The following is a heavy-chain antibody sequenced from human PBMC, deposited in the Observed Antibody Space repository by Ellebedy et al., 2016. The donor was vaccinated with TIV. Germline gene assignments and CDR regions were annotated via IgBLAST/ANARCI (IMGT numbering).Heavy chain of an antibody. CDR3: VTWGQSYDR. D-gene: IGHD3-16*01. Sequence: PGGSLRLSCAASGFIISGDWMSWVRQAPGKGLEWVAHINTDGSAEYYVDSVKGRFTISRDNAKRSLFLQMNSLRVDDTAVYYCVTWGQSYDRWGQGSLVTISS. CDR2: INTDGSAE. V-gene: IGHV3-7*03. CDR1: GFIISGDW. J-gene: IGHJ4*02.